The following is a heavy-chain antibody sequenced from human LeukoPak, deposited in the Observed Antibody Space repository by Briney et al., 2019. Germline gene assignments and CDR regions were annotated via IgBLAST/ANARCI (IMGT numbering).Heavy chain of an antibody. J-gene: IGHJ4*02. V-gene: IGHV3-30*02. CDR1: GFTFSSYG. D-gene: IGHD4-17*01. Sequence: GGSLRLSCAASGFTFSSYGMHWVRQAPGKGLEWVAFIRYDGSNKYYADSVEGRFTISRDNSKNTLYLQMNSLRADDTAVYYCANHDYGDYLEGYWGQGTLVTVSS. CDR2: IRYDGSNK. CDR3: ANHDYGDYLEGY.